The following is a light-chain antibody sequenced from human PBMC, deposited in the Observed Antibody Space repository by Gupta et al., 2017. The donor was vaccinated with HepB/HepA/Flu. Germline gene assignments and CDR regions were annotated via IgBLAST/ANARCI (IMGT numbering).Light chain of an antibody. CDR3: QHRHNWPLT. V-gene: IGKV3-11*01. Sequence: VLPQSPATLSLSPGERASLSCRASENVDNKLAWYHQRPGQPPTFLIYDASVRATGVPARFSGSGSGTDFTLNIDSLEPEDLGVYYCQHRHNWPLTFGGGTKVEI. CDR1: ENVDNK. CDR2: DAS. J-gene: IGKJ4*01.